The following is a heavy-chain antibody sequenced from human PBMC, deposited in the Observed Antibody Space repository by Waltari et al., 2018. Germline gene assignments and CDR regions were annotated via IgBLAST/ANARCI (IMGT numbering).Heavy chain of an antibody. CDR2: INHGGST. CDR3: ARSSSRDYYYYYMDV. Sequence: QVQLQQWGAGLLKPSETLSLTCAVYGGSFSGYYWSWIRQPPGKGLEWMGEINHGGSTNYNPSLKSRVTISVDTSKNQFSLKLSSVTAADTAVYYCARSSSRDYYYYYMDVWGKGTTVTVSS. V-gene: IGHV4-34*01. J-gene: IGHJ6*03. D-gene: IGHD1-26*01. CDR1: GGSFSGYY.